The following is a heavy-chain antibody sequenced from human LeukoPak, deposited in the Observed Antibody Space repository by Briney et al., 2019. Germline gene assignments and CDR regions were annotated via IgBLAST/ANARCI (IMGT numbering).Heavy chain of an antibody. CDR2: INAGNGNT. CDR1: GGTFSSYA. Sequence: ASVKVSCKASGGTFSSYAISWVRQAPGQGLEWMGWINAGNGNTKYSQKFQGRVTITRDTSASTAYMELSSLRSEDTAVYYCARDKAAAIDYWGQGTLVTVSS. D-gene: IGHD6-13*01. CDR3: ARDKAAAIDY. J-gene: IGHJ4*02. V-gene: IGHV1-3*01.